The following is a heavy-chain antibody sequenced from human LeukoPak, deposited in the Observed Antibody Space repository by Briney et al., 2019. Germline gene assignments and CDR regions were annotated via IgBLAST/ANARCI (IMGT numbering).Heavy chain of an antibody. Sequence: PGGSLRLSCAASGFTFSSYWMSWVRQAPGKGLEWVANIKQDGSEKYYVDSVKGRFTISRDNAKNSLYLQVNSLRAEDTAVYYCARDEHYYDSSGYSNWFDPWGQGTLVTVSS. J-gene: IGHJ5*02. CDR2: IKQDGSEK. D-gene: IGHD3-22*01. CDR3: ARDEHYYDSSGYSNWFDP. V-gene: IGHV3-7*01. CDR1: GFTFSSYW.